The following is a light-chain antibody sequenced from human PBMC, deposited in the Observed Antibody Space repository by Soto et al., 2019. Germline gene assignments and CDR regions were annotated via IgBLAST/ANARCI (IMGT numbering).Light chain of an antibody. CDR3: QQRRYWPVT. J-gene: IGKJ1*01. V-gene: IGKV3-11*01. Sequence: EIVLTQSPAILSMSPGERATLSCRASQSVSSYFAWYQQKPGQAPRLLIYDASNRATGVPARFSGSGSGTDFTLTISSLXXXXFAVYYCQQRRYWPVTFGQGTKVEIK. CDR1: QSVSSY. CDR2: DAS.